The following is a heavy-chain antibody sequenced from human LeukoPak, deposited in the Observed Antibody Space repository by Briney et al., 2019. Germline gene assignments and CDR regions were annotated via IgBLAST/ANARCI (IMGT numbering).Heavy chain of an antibody. CDR1: GFTFSAYW. Sequence: GGSLRLSCEASGFTFSAYWMHWVRRAPGKGLMWVSRMNSDGSYTNYADSVKGRFTNPRYNPGNTLYLQMNSLRVEDTGVYYCARVIGGSSGYYHFDFWGQGVLVTVSS. D-gene: IGHD3-22*01. V-gene: IGHV3-74*01. CDR3: ARVIGGSSGYYHFDF. J-gene: IGHJ4*02. CDR2: MNSDGSYT.